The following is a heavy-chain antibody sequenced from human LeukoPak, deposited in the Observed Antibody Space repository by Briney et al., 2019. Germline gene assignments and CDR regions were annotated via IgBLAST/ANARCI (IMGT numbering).Heavy chain of an antibody. J-gene: IGHJ5*02. V-gene: IGHV4-31*03. Sequence: PSETLSLTCTVSGGSISSNTYYWSWIRQHPGKGLEWIGDIYYSGSPDYNPSLKSRVTISVDTSKNQFSLSLSSVTAADTAVYYCARRPGGFGSGSYTNWFDPWGQGTLVTVSS. D-gene: IGHD3-10*01. CDR2: IYYSGSP. CDR1: GGSISSNTYY. CDR3: ARRPGGFGSGSYTNWFDP.